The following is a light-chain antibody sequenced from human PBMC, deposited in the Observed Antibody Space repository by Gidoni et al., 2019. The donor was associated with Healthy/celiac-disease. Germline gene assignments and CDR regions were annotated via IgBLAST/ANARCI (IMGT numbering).Light chain of an antibody. Sequence: DIVMTQSPDSLAESLGERATINCKSSQSVLYSSNSKNYLAWHQQKPGQPPKLLIYCASTRESGVPDRVSGSGSGTDFTLTISSLQAEAVGVYYCQQYYRTPITFGQGTRLEIK. CDR1: QSVLYSSNSKNY. J-gene: IGKJ5*01. CDR2: CAS. CDR3: QQYYRTPIT. V-gene: IGKV4-1*01.